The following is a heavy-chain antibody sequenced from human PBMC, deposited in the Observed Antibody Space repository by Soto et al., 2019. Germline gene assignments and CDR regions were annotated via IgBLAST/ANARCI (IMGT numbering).Heavy chain of an antibody. CDR3: VRLIGNSWLDS. V-gene: IGHV6-1*01. D-gene: IGHD2-8*01. Sequence: SQTLSLTCAISGDSVSSNSAAWSWIRQSPSRGLEWLGRTYYRSKWYDDFAVSVKSRITINPDTSKNQFSLQLSSVTPEDTAVYYCVRLIGNSWLDSWGQGTLVTVSS. J-gene: IGHJ5*01. CDR1: GDSVSSNSAA. CDR2: TYYRSKWYD.